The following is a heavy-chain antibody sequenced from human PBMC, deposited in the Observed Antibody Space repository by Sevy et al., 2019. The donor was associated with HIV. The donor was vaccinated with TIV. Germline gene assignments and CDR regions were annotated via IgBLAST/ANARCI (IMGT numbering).Heavy chain of an antibody. CDR2: IYSGGST. J-gene: IGHJ4*02. CDR3: ARSLDFLSGYYIDY. CDR1: GFTVSSNY. V-gene: IGHV3-53*01. D-gene: IGHD3-3*01. Sequence: GGSLRLSCAASGFTVSSNYMSWVRQAPGKGLEWVSVIYSGGSTYYADSVKGRFTISRDNSKNTLYLQMNSLRAEDTAVYYCARSLDFLSGYYIDYWGQGTLVTVSS.